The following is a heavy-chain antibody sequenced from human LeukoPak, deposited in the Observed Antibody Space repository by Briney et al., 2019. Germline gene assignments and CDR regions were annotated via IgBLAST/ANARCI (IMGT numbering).Heavy chain of an antibody. CDR1: GGSVGSTTYY. CDR3: ARRTYKILRGTAYGYWYFDL. J-gene: IGHJ2*01. CDR2: IDYRGTT. Sequence: SETLSLTCTVSGGSVGSTTYYWGWIRQPPGKGLEWIGHIDYRGTTYYNPSLRSRVAISADTSKNQFSLKLSSVTAADTAVYYCARRTYKILRGTAYGYWYFDLWGRGTLVTVSS. D-gene: IGHD3-9*01. V-gene: IGHV4-39*01.